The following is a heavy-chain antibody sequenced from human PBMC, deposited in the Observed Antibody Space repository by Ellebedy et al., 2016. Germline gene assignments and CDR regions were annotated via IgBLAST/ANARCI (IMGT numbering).Heavy chain of an antibody. CDR2: IYYSGTA. J-gene: IGHJ3*02. CDR1: GDSANNYY. Sequence: SETLSLTCTVSGDSANNYYWTWIRQPPGKGLEWIGYIYYSGTANYNPSLKSRVTMSVDTSKNQISLKLSSVTAADTAMYFCARRPQRSSEGCSSISCHALDIWGQGTMVTVSS. V-gene: IGHV4-59*02. D-gene: IGHD2-2*01. CDR3: ARRPQRSSEGCSSISCHALDI.